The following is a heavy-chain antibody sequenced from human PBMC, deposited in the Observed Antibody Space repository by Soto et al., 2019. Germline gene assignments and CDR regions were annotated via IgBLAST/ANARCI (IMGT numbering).Heavy chain of an antibody. D-gene: IGHD4-17*01. Sequence: GASVKVSCKASGYTFTGYYMHWVRQAPGQGLEWMGWINPNSGGTNYAQKFQGRVTMTRDTSISTAYMELSRLRSDDTAVYYCARVFTTVPPHAFDIWGQGTMVTASS. CDR3: ARVFTTVPPHAFDI. CDR2: INPNSGGT. V-gene: IGHV1-2*02. J-gene: IGHJ3*02. CDR1: GYTFTGYY.